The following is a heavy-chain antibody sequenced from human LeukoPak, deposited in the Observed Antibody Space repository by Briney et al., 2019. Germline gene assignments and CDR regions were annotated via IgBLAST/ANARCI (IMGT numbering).Heavy chain of an antibody. CDR2: ISSSSSYI. D-gene: IGHD5-18*01. CDR1: GFTFSSYS. CDR3: AKVGTAMDHFDY. J-gene: IGHJ4*02. Sequence: GGSLRLSGAASGFTFSSYSMNWVRQAPGKGLEWVSSISSSSSYIYYADSVKGRFTISRDNSKNTLYLQMNSLRAEDTAVYYCAKVGTAMDHFDYWGQGTLVTVSS. V-gene: IGHV3-21*04.